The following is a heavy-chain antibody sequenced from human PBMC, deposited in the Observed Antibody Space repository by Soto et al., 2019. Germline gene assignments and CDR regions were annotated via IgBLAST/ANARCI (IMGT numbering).Heavy chain of an antibody. Sequence: PGGSLRLSCAASGFTFSSYSMNWVRQAPGKGLEWVSSISSSSSYIYYADSVKGRFTISRDNAKNSLYLQMNSLRAEDTAVYYCARDADYEKLYFSGGSCYSSAFDIWGQGTMVTVSS. CDR1: GFTFSSYS. J-gene: IGHJ3*02. D-gene: IGHD2-15*01. V-gene: IGHV3-21*01. CDR2: ISSSSSYI. CDR3: ARDADYEKLYFSGGSCYSSAFDI.